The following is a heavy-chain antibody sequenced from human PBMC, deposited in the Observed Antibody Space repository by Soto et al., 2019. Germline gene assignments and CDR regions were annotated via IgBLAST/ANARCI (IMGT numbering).Heavy chain of an antibody. CDR1: GGTFSSYA. CDR3: AREDGVTAAGTGQDYYYYGMDV. Sequence: AASVKVSCKASGGTFSSYAISWVRQAPGQGLEWMGGIIPIFGTANYAQKFQGRVTITADESTSTAYMELSSLRSEDTAVYYCAREDGVTAAGTGQDYYYYGMDVWGQGTTVTVSS. V-gene: IGHV1-69*13. D-gene: IGHD6-13*01. CDR2: IIPIFGTA. J-gene: IGHJ6*02.